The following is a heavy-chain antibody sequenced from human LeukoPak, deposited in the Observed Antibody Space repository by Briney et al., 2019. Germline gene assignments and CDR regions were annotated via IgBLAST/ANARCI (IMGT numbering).Heavy chain of an antibody. CDR2: ISNEGNYK. J-gene: IGHJ3*02. D-gene: IGHD3-9*01. CDR1: GFTFSRHG. Sequence: GGSLRLSCEGSGFTFSRHGMHWVRQAPGKGLEWVAVISNEGNYKYYGDSVKGRFAISRDNSKNTLYLQMNSLRAEDTAVYYCAKEGGYDILTGYPIDAFDIWGQGTMVTVSS. V-gene: IGHV3-30*18. CDR3: AKEGGYDILTGYPIDAFDI.